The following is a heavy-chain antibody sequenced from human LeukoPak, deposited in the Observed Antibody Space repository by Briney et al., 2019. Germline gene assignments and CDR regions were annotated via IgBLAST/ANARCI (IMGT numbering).Heavy chain of an antibody. CDR3: AIIEYSSSSNNFDY. Sequence: GGSLRLSCAASGFTFSSYWMSWVRQAPGKGLEWVANIKQDGSEKYYVDSVKGRFTISRDNAKNSLYLQMNSLRAEDTAVYYCAIIEYSSSSNNFDYWGQGTLVTVSS. CDR1: GFTFSSYW. D-gene: IGHD6-6*01. V-gene: IGHV3-7*01. J-gene: IGHJ4*02. CDR2: IKQDGSEK.